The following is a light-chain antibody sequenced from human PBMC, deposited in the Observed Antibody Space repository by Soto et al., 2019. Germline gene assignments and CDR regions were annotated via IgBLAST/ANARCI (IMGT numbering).Light chain of an antibody. CDR3: QQTSSAPT. Sequence: DIQLTQSPSSLSASVGDRVTITCRASQSIRSYLNWYQQKPGKAPKLLIYAASSLQTGVSSRFSGSGSGIDFTLTISNLQPEDFATYYCQQTSSAPTFGGGTKVDIK. CDR2: AAS. V-gene: IGKV1-39*01. J-gene: IGKJ4*01. CDR1: QSIRSY.